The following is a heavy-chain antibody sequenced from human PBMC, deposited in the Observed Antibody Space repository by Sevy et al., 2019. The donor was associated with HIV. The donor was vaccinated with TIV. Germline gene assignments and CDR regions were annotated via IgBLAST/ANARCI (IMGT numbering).Heavy chain of an antibody. J-gene: IGHJ4*02. Sequence: GFLRLSCAASGFTFHTYWMQWVRQAPGKGLEWVANIRQDGNEIYYADSVKGRFTISRDNAMQSLYLEMNNLRVEDSGIYYCARRYFDVWGQGTLVTVSS. V-gene: IGHV3-7*01. CDR3: ARRYFDV. CDR2: IRQDGNEI. CDR1: GFTFHTYW.